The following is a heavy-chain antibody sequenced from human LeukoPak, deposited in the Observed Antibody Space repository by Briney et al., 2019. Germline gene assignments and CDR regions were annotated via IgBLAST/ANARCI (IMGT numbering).Heavy chain of an antibody. V-gene: IGHV4-59*01. CDR3: ARRGRDSPGYYYYYGMDV. D-gene: IGHD2-15*01. CDR2: IYYSGGT. CDR1: GGSISSYY. J-gene: IGHJ6*02. Sequence: SETLSLTCTVSGGSISSYYWSWIRQPPGKGLEWLGYIYYSGGTNYNPSLKSRVTISVDTSKNQFSLKLSSVTAADTAVYYCARRGRDSPGYYYYYGMDVWGQGTTVTVSS.